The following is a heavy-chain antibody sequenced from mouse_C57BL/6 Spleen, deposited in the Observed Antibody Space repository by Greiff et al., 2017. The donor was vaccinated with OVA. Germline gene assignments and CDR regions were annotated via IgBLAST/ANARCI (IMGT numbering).Heavy chain of an antibody. V-gene: IGHV1-19*01. D-gene: IGHD1-1*01. CDR1: GYTFTDYY. J-gene: IGHJ1*03. Sequence: EVQLQQSGPVLVKPGASVKMSCKASGYTFTDYYMNWVKQSHGKSLEWLGVINPYNGGTSYNQQLKGKATLTVDKSSSTDNMELNSLTSEDSAVYYSARRTTVVDWYFDVWGTGTTVTVSS. CDR3: ARRTTVVDWYFDV. CDR2: INPYNGGT.